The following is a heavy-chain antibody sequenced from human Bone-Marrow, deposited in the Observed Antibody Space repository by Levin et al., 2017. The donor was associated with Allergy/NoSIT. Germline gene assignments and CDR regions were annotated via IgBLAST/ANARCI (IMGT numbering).Heavy chain of an antibody. D-gene: IGHD2-21*01. CDR3: ARDDEAYSWFVLGY. V-gene: IGHV3-11*05. Sequence: PGESLKISCAASGFTFSDYYMSWIRQAPGKGLEWVSYISSSSSYTNYADSVKGRFTISRDNAKNSLYLQMNSLRAEDTAVYYCARDDEAYSWFVLGYWGQGTLVTVSS. CDR1: GFTFSDYY. J-gene: IGHJ4*02. CDR2: ISSSSSYT.